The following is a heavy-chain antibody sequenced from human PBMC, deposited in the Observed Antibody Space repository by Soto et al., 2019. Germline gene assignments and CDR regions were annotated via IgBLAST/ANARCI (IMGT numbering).Heavy chain of an antibody. CDR2: IYWDNDK. Sequence: QITLKESGPTLVRPTQTLTLTCTFSGFSLSSTGVGVGWLRQPPGKALECLALIYWDNDKRYTPSLKSRLTITKDTSKNQVVLTLSNMDPVDTASYYCAHILCDRDCYWDVGYFNYWGQGALVTVSS. CDR3: AHILCDRDCYWDVGYFNY. V-gene: IGHV2-5*02. CDR1: GFSLSSTGVG. D-gene: IGHD2-21*02. J-gene: IGHJ4*02.